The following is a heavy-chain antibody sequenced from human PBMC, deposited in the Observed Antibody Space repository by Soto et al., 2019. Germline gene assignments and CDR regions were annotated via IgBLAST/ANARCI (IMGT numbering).Heavy chain of an antibody. V-gene: IGHV1-69*02. Sequence: QVQLVQSGAEVKKPGSSVKVSCKASGGTFSSYTISWVLQAPGQGLEWMGRIIPILGIANYAQKFQGRVTITADKSTSTAYMELSRLRSEDTAVYYCARLDYGDLDDYWGQGTLVTVSS. J-gene: IGHJ4*02. CDR1: GGTFSSYT. CDR3: ARLDYGDLDDY. CDR2: IIPILGIA. D-gene: IGHD4-17*01.